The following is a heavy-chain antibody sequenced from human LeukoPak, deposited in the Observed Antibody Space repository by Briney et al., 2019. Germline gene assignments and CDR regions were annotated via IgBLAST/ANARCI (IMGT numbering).Heavy chain of an antibody. CDR2: IRYDGSNK. D-gene: IGHD4-17*01. CDR3: ARVTVATGGFDY. Sequence: GGSLRLSCAASGFTFSSYGMHWVRQAPGKGLEWVAFIRYDGSNKYYADSVKGRFTISRDNSKNTLYLQMNSLRAEDTAVYYCARVTVATGGFDYWGQGTLVTVSS. J-gene: IGHJ4*02. CDR1: GFTFSSYG. V-gene: IGHV3-30*02.